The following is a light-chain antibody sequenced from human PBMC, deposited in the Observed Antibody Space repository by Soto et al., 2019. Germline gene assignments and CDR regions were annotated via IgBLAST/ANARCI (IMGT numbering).Light chain of an antibody. CDR2: EVS. Sequence: QSVLTQPASVSGSPGQSITISCTGTSSDVGGYNYVSWYQQIPGKAPKLMIYEVSNRPSGVSNRFSGSKSGNTASLTISGLQAEDEADYYCSSYTRSSTWVFGGGTKVTVL. CDR1: SSDVGGYNY. J-gene: IGLJ3*02. CDR3: SSYTRSSTWV. V-gene: IGLV2-14*01.